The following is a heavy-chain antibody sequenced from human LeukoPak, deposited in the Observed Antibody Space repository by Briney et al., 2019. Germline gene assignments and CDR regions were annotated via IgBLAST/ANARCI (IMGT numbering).Heavy chain of an antibody. CDR2: ISMNGDVQ. V-gene: IGHV3-48*03. CDR3: ARDYYGYDL. CDR1: GFIFSDHE. Sequence: PGGSLRLSCTASGFIFSDHEMTWVRQAPGKGLEWISYISMNGDVQLYSDSLKGRFTISRDDSENSLYLQMNSMRAEDTAVYFCARDYYGYDLWGQGTLVTASS. D-gene: IGHD3-10*01. J-gene: IGHJ5*02.